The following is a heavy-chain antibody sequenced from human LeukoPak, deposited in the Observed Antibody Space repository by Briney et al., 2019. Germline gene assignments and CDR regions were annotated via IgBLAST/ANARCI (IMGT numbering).Heavy chain of an antibody. CDR1: GYTFTSYG. D-gene: IGHD1-26*01. CDR3: ARGTEWELPRDSYYGMDV. CDR2: ISAYNGNT. J-gene: IGHJ6*02. Sequence: ASVKVSCKASGYTFTSYGISWVRQAPGQGLEWMGWISAYNGNTNYAQNLQGRVSMTTDTSTSTAYMDLRSLRSDDTAVYYCARGTEWELPRDSYYGMDVWGQGTTVTVSS. V-gene: IGHV1-18*01.